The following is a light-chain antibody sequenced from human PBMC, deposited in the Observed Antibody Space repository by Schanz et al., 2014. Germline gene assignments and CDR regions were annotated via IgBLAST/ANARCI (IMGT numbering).Light chain of an antibody. CDR1: QSVSSN. Sequence: EIVMTQSPATLSVSPGERATLSCRASQSVSSNLAWYQQKPGQAPRLLIYGASTRATGIPARFSGSGSGTEVTLTISSLQSEDFAVYYCQQYNNWPRTFGQGTKVEI. CDR3: QQYNNWPRT. J-gene: IGKJ1*01. CDR2: GAS. V-gene: IGKV3-15*01.